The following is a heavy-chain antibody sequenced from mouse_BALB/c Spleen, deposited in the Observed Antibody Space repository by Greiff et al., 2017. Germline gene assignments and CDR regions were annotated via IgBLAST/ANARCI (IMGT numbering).Heavy chain of an antibody. J-gene: IGHJ2*01. CDR3: ARSLLLGYFDY. CDR1: GYTFSSYW. V-gene: IGHV1-9*01. CDR2: ILPGSGST. D-gene: IGHD1-1*01. Sequence: QVQLQQSGAELMKPGASVKISCKATGYTFSSYWIEWVKQRPGHGLEWIGEILPGSGSTNYNEKFKGKATFTADTSSNTAYMQLSSLTSEDSAVYYCARSLLLGYFDYWGQGTTLTVSS.